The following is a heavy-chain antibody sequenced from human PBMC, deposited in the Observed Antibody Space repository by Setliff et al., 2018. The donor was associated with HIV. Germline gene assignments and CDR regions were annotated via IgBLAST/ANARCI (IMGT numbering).Heavy chain of an antibody. CDR1: GGSISSYY. CDR2: IYSSGST. D-gene: IGHD5-18*01. CDR3: ARATATKPFDI. V-gene: IGHV4-4*09. J-gene: IGHJ3*02. Sequence: SETLSLTCTVSGGSISSYYWSWIRQPPGKGLECMGYIYSSGSTNCNPSLQSRVTISVDTSKNQFSLKLSSVTAADTALYYCARATATKPFDIWGQGTVVTVSS.